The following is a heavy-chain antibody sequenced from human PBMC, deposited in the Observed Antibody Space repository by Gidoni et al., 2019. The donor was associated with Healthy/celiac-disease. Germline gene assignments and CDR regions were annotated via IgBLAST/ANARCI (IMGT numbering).Heavy chain of an antibody. J-gene: IGHJ6*02. CDR3: AKDLPSFLSIAVAHPANYGMDV. CDR1: GFTFSSYA. D-gene: IGHD6-19*01. V-gene: IGHV3-23*01. CDR2: ISGSGGST. Sequence: EVQLLESGGGLVQPGGSLRLSCAASGFTFSSYAMSWVRQAPGKGLEWVSAISGSGGSTYYADSVKGRFTISRDNSKNTLYLQMNSLRAEDTAVYYCAKDLPSFLSIAVAHPANYGMDVWGQGTTVTVSS.